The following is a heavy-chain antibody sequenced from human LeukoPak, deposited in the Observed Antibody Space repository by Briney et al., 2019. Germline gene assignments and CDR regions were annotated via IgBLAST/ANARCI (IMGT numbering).Heavy chain of an antibody. J-gene: IGHJ3*02. D-gene: IGHD1-26*01. CDR3: AKHLLVGGTRGAYAFDI. Sequence: GVSLRLSCAASGFTFSNYAMSWVRQAPGKGLEWVSLISGITTNTYYADSVKGRFTISRDNSKNTLDLQMNSLRAEDTAGYYCAKHLLVGGTRGAYAFDIWGRGTMVTVSS. V-gene: IGHV3-23*01. CDR1: GFTFSNYA. CDR2: ISGITTNT.